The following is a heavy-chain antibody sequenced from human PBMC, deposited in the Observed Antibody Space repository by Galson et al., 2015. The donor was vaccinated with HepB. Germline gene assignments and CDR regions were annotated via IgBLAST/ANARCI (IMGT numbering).Heavy chain of an antibody. CDR3: ARDQSRLRDVGDFDY. CDR2: ISSSSSYI. V-gene: IGHV3-21*01. Sequence: SLRLSCAASGFTFSSYSMNWVRQAPGKGLEWVSSISSSSSYIYYADSVKGRFTISRDNAKNSLYLQMNSLRAEDTAVYYCARDQSRLRDVGDFDYWGQGTLVTVSS. J-gene: IGHJ4*02. D-gene: IGHD5-12*01. CDR1: GFTFSSYS.